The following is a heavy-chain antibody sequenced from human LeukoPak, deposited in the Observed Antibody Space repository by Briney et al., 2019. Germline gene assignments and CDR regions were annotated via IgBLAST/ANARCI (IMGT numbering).Heavy chain of an antibody. CDR2: MNPNSGNT. Sequence: ASVKVSCKASGYTFTSYDINWVRQATGQGLEWMGWMNPNSGNTGYAQKFQGRVTMTRNTSISTAYMELSSLRSEDTAVYYCAGGAMVRGVIMTGMDVWGQGTTVTVSS. D-gene: IGHD3-10*01. V-gene: IGHV1-8*01. CDR3: AGGAMVRGVIMTGMDV. J-gene: IGHJ6*02. CDR1: GYTFTSYD.